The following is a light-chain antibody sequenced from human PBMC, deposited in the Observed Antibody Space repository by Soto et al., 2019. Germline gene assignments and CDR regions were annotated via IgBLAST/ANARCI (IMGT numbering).Light chain of an antibody. J-gene: IGKJ3*01. CDR2: DAS. CDR1: EVINNY. V-gene: IGKV1-33*01. Sequence: DIQMTQSPSSLSASVGDRVTITCQATEVINNYLIWYQQKPGRAPKLLIYDASNLETGVPSRFSGSGSGTDFFLTITNLQPEDTATYYCQQYDNLPRATFGPGTKVEIK. CDR3: QQYDNLPRAT.